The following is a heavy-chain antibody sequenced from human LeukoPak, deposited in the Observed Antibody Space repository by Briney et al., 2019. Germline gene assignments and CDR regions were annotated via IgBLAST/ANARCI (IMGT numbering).Heavy chain of an antibody. D-gene: IGHD3-10*01. J-gene: IGHJ6*03. CDR1: GYTFRNYY. CDR3: AREGNYYGSGSYNRYFQHYMDV. V-gene: IGHV1-46*01. Sequence: ASVKVSCKASGYTFRNYYIHWVRQAPGQGLEWTGINNPSDGSAYYAQKFQGRVTLTRDMSTTTVYMELSSLRSEDTAVYYCAREGNYYGSGSYNRYFQHYMDVWGKGTTVTVSS. CDR2: NNPSDGSA.